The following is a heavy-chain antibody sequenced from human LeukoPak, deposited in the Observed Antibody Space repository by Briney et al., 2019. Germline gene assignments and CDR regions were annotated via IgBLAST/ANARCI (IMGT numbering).Heavy chain of an antibody. V-gene: IGHV1-69*05. CDR2: IIPIFGTA. CDR1: GGTFSSYA. CDR3: AGGDSSGYYGDY. J-gene: IGHJ4*02. D-gene: IGHD3-22*01. Sequence: AVKVSCKASGGTFSSYAISWVRQAPGQGLEWMGRIIPIFGTANYAQKFQGRVTITTDESTSTAYMELSSLRSEDTAVYYCAGGDSSGYYGDYWGQGTLVTVSS.